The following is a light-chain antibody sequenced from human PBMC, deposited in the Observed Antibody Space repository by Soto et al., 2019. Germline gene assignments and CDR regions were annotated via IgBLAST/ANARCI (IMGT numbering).Light chain of an antibody. J-gene: IGKJ4*01. V-gene: IGKV3-20*01. CDR3: QHYVGFPLT. CDR2: GAS. CDR1: QSLNNNY. Sequence: PGERATLSCGASQSLNNNYLAWYQQKPGQAPRLLIYGASRRATGIPDRFSGSGSGTDFTLTISRLEPEDFAVYYCQHYVGFPLTFGGWTKVEI.